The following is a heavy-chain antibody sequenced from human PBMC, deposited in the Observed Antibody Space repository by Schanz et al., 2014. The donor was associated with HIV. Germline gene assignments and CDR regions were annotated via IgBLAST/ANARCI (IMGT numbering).Heavy chain of an antibody. D-gene: IGHD3-10*01. J-gene: IGHJ4*02. CDR1: GFTFNNYG. CDR2: TYSDGSNG. CDR3: AKGQRGMVRGDIDH. Sequence: QVQLVESGGGAVQPGKSLRLSCAASGFTFNNYGMHWVRQAPGKGLEWVALTYSDGSNGYYADAVRGRFTISRDNSKNVFYLQMNSVRADDTAIYYCAKGQRGMVRGDIDHWGQGTLVTVSS. V-gene: IGHV3-33*06.